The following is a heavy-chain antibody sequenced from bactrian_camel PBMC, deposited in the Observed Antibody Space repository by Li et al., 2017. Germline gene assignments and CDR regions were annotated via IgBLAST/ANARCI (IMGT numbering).Heavy chain of an antibody. J-gene: IGHJ4*01. CDR3: AADVANTALGRGGRWARLRDVDWNY. CDR2: SWTLDVSTT. D-gene: IGHD8*01. V-gene: IGHV3S1*01. Sequence: VQLVESGGGSVQAGGSLRLSCVASGYTYGEYCMAWFRQAPGKEREGVSVSWTLDVSTTTYADSVKGRFSVPQDNAKNSLYLQMNNLQAEDTAMYFCAADVANTALGRGGRWARLRDVDWNYWGQGTQVTVS. CDR1: GYTYGEYC.